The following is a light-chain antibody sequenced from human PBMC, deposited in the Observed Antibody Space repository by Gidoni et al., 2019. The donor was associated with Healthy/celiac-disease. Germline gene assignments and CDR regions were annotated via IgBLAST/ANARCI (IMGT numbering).Light chain of an antibody. Sequence: DTQMTQSPSSLSASVGHRATITCRASQSISSYLNWYQQKPGKAPKRLIYAESSLQSGVPSRFSGSGSGTDFTLTISSLQSEDFSTYYCQQSYSTPGTFGQGTQVETK. CDR2: AES. CDR3: QQSYSTPGT. CDR1: QSISSY. J-gene: IGKJ1*01. V-gene: IGKV1-39*01.